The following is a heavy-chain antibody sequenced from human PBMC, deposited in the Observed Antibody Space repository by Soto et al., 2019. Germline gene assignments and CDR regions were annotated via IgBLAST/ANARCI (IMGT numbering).Heavy chain of an antibody. V-gene: IGHV3-13*01. D-gene: IGHD6-19*01. Sequence: GGSLRLSCAASGFTFSSYDMHWVRQATGKGLEWVSAIGTAGDTYYPGSVKGRFTISRENAKNSLYLQMNSLRAGDTAVYYCARDMGNSSGWYLVDYWGQGTLVTVSS. CDR1: GFTFSSYD. CDR2: IGTAGDT. CDR3: ARDMGNSSGWYLVDY. J-gene: IGHJ4*02.